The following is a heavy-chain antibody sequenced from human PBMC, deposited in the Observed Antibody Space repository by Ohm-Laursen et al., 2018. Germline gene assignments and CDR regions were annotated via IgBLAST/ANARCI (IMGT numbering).Heavy chain of an antibody. CDR2: INWNSGDI. D-gene: IGHD6-13*01. Sequence: SLRLSCAASGFTFDDYAMHWVRQAPGKGLEWVSGINWNSGDIGYGDSVKGRFTISRDNARSSLDLQMNSLRVEDTALYYCAKDLLAAPDYYGMDVWGQGTTVTVSS. J-gene: IGHJ6*02. V-gene: IGHV3-9*01. CDR1: GFTFDDYA. CDR3: AKDLLAAPDYYGMDV.